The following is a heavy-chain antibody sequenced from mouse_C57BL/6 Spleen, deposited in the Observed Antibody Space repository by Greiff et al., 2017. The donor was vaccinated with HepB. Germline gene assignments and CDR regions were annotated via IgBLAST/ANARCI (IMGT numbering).Heavy chain of an antibody. CDR2: IYPSDSET. D-gene: IGHD1-1*01. CDR1: GYTFTSYW. Sequence: VQLQQPGAELVRPGSSVKLSCKASGYTFTSYWMDWVKQRPGQGLEWIGNIYPSDSETHYNQKFKDKATLTVDKSSSTAYMQLSSLTSEDSAVYYCASGSTTVVALYAMDYWGQGTSVTVSS. CDR3: ASGSTTVVALYAMDY. J-gene: IGHJ4*01. V-gene: IGHV1-61*01.